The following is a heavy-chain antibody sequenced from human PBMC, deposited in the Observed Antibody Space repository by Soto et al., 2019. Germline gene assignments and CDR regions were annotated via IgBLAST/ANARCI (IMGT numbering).Heavy chain of an antibody. CDR3: ARDRAYYGSGTSYYYYMDV. J-gene: IGHJ6*03. CDR1: GGSISSYY. D-gene: IGHD3-10*01. CDR2: IYYSGST. V-gene: IGHV4-59*01. Sequence: QVQLQESGPGLVKPSETLSLTCTVSGGSISSYYWSWIRQPPGKGLEWIGYIYYSGSTNYNPSLNSRGTISVEATKNQLSLKLSSAAAADTAVYYCARDRAYYGSGTSYYYYMDVWGKGTTVTVSS.